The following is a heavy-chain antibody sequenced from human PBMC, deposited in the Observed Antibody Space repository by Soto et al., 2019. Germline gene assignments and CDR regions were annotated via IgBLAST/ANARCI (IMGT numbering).Heavy chain of an antibody. J-gene: IGHJ6*02. CDR3: ATAFGHSGYDTRYGMDV. CDR1: GFTFSSYA. CDR2: ISGSGGST. D-gene: IGHD5-12*01. V-gene: IGHV3-23*01. Sequence: EVQLLESGGGLVQPGGSLRLSCAASGFTFSSYAMSWVRQAPGKGLEWVSAISGSGGSTYYADSVKGRFTISRDNSKNTLYLQMTSLRAEDTAVYYCATAFGHSGYDTRYGMDVWGQGTTVTVSS.